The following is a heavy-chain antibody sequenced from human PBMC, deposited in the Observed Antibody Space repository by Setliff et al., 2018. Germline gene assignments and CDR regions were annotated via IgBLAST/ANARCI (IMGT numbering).Heavy chain of an antibody. CDR2: IFWDDDK. V-gene: IGHV2-5*02. CDR1: GLSLNTRGVG. D-gene: IGHD1-26*01. J-gene: IGHJ4*02. Sequence: ESGPTLVNTTQTLTLTCTLSGLSLNTRGVGVGWIRQPPGKALEWLALIFWDDDKRYSPYLKSRLTISKDSSKNQVVLTMTNMDPVDTATYYCARRRGGTYGFDYFDSWGQGTLVTVSS. CDR3: ARRRGGTYGFDYFDS.